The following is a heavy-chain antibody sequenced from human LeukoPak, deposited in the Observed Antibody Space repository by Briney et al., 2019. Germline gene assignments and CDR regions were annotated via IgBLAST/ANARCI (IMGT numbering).Heavy chain of an antibody. V-gene: IGHV4-59*08. CDR3: ARHPSGVPPLG. J-gene: IGHJ4*02. CDR1: GGSISSYY. Sequence: SETLSLTCTVSGGSISSYYWSWIRQPPGKGLECIGYIYYSGSTSYNPSLRSRVTISVDTSKNQFSLKLSSVTAADTAVYYCARHPSGVPPLGWGQGTLVTVSS. D-gene: IGHD4/OR15-4a*01. CDR2: IYYSGST.